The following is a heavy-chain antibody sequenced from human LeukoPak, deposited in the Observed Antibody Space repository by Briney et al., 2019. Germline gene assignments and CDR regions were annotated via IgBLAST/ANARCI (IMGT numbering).Heavy chain of an antibody. V-gene: IGHV4-4*07. CDR2: IHTSGST. CDR3: ARVGATGSGYYFDY. J-gene: IGHJ4*02. CDR1: GGSISSYY. Sequence: PSETLSLTCTVSGGSISSYYWSWIRQPAGKGLEWIGRIHTSGSTNYNPSLKSRVTISVDKSKNQFSLKLSSVTAADTAVYYCARVGATGSGYYFDYWGQGTLVTVSS. D-gene: IGHD1-26*01.